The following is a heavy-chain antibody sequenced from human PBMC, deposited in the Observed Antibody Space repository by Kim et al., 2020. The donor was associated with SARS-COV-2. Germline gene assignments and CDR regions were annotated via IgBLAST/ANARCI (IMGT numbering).Heavy chain of an antibody. CDR3: ARDLRYGDASSDY. J-gene: IGHJ4*02. V-gene: IGHV3-21*01. D-gene: IGHD4-17*01. Sequence: YADSVKGRFTISRDNAKNSLYLQMISLRAEDTAVYYCARDLRYGDASSDYWGQGTLVTVSS.